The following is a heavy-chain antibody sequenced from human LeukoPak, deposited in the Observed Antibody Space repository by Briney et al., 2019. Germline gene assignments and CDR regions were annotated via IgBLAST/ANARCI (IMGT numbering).Heavy chain of an antibody. J-gene: IGHJ4*02. D-gene: IGHD2-15*01. CDR3: AKVLQSPISVVVVAAPSDY. CDR1: GFTFSSYA. V-gene: IGHV3-23*01. Sequence: GGSLRLSCAASGFTFSSYAMSWVRQAPGKGLEWVSAISGSGGSTYYADSVKGRFTISRDNSKNTLYLQMNSLRAEDTAVYYCAKVLQSPISVVVVAAPSDYWGQGTLVTVSS. CDR2: ISGSGGST.